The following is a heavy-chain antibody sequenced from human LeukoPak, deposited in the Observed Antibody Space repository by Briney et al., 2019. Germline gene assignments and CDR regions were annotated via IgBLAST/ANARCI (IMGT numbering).Heavy chain of an antibody. CDR2: IYYSGST. D-gene: IGHD5-18*01. CDR1: GGSISSYY. Sequence: SETLSLTCTVSGGSISSYYWSWIRQPPGKGLEWIGYIYYSGSTNYNPSLKSRVTISVDTSKNQFSLKLSSVTAADTAVYYCARGEDGYSYYYYYMDVWGKGTTVTVSS. J-gene: IGHJ6*03. CDR3: ARGEDGYSYYYYYMDV. V-gene: IGHV4-59*12.